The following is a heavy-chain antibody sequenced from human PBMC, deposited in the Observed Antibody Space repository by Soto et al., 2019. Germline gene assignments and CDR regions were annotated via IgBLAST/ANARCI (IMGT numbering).Heavy chain of an antibody. CDR1: GFTFSSYG. J-gene: IGHJ6*04. Sequence: PGGSLRLSCAASGFTFSSYGMQWVRQAPGKGLEWVAVISYDGSNKYYADSVKGRFTISRDNSKNTLYLQMNSLRAEDTAVYYCEKDLDLFRSSSKGNGRDVWRKGTTVPVP. D-gene: IGHD6-6*01. CDR3: EKDLDLFRSSSKGNGRDV. V-gene: IGHV3-30*18. CDR2: ISYDGSNK.